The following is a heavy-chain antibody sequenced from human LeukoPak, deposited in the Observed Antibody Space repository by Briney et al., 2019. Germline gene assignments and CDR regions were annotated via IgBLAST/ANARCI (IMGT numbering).Heavy chain of an antibody. J-gene: IGHJ4*02. CDR2: FDPEDGET. CDR1: GYTLTELS. Sequence: ASVKVSCKVSGYTLTELSMHWVRQAPGKGLEGMGGFDPEDGETIYAQKFQGRVTMTEDTSTDTAYMELSSLRSEDTAVYYCATDGMDSSGSYYFDYWGQGTLVTVSS. V-gene: IGHV1-24*01. CDR3: ATDGMDSSGSYYFDY. D-gene: IGHD3-22*01.